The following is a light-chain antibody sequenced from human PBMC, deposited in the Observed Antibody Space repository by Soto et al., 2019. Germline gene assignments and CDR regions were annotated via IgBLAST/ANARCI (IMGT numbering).Light chain of an antibody. V-gene: IGLV2-14*01. CDR2: EVS. Sequence: QSALTQPASVSGSPGQSITISCTGTSSDVGGYNYVSWYQQHPGKAPKRMIYEVSNRPSGVSNRFSGSKSGNTASLTISGLQAEDEADYYCSSYTRSSTRVFGTGTKLTVL. CDR1: SSDVGGYNY. J-gene: IGLJ1*01. CDR3: SSYTRSSTRV.